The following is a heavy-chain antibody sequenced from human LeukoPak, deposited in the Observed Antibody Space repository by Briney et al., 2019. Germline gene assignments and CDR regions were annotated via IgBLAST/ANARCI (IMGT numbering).Heavy chain of an antibody. Sequence: SVKVSCKASGYTFTSYGISWVRQAPGQGLEWMGRIIPIFGTANYAQKFQGRVTITTDESTSTAYMELSSLRSEDTAVYYCARSSGWYYYYMDVWGKGTTVTVSS. CDR3: ARSSGWYYYYMDV. CDR2: IIPIFGTA. V-gene: IGHV1-69*05. J-gene: IGHJ6*03. D-gene: IGHD6-19*01. CDR1: GYTFTSYG.